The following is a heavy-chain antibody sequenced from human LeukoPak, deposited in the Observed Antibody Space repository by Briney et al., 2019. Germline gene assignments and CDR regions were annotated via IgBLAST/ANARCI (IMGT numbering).Heavy chain of an antibody. CDR2: ISTYNGNT. V-gene: IGHV1-18*01. J-gene: IGHJ4*02. CDR1: GGTFSSYA. CDR3: ARRLDC. Sequence: GASVEVSCKASGGTFSSYAINWVRQAPGQGLEWMGWISTYNGNTNYAQKLQGRVAMTTDTSTSTAYMELRSLRSDDTAVYYCARRLDCWGQGTLVTVSS.